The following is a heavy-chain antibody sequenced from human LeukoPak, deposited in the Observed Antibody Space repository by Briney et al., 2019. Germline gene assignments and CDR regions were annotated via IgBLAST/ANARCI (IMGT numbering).Heavy chain of an antibody. V-gene: IGHV3-21*01. J-gene: IGHJ4*02. CDR1: GLTFSSYS. CDR3: ARDSSSWYTVDY. Sequence: GGSLRLSCAASGLTFSSYSMNWVRQAPGKGLEWVSSISSSSSYIYYADSVKGRFTISRDNAKNSLYLQMNSLRAEDTAVYYCARDSSSWYTVDYWGQGTLVTVSS. D-gene: IGHD6-13*01. CDR2: ISSSSSYI.